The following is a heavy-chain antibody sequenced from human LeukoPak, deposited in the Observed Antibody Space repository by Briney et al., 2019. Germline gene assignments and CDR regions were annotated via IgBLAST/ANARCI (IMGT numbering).Heavy chain of an antibody. CDR1: GYTFTGYY. CDR3: ARGLRHSSSWLTWFDP. V-gene: IGHV5-51*01. D-gene: IGHD6-13*01. J-gene: IGHJ5*02. CDR2: IYPGDSDT. Sequence: KVSCKASGYTFTGYYMHWVRQMPGKGLEWMGIIYPGDSDTRYSPSFQGQVTISADKSINTAYLQWSSLKASDTAMYYCARGLRHSSSWLTWFDPWGQGTLVTVSS.